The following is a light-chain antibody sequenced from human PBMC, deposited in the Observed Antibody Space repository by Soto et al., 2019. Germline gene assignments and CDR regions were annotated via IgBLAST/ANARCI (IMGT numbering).Light chain of an antibody. CDR3: QQSYKTPPT. CDR2: AAS. J-gene: IGKJ1*01. CDR1: QNITNY. Sequence: DIQMTQSPSSLSASVGDRVTITCRASQNITNYLNWYQQKPGTAPTLLIYAASTLQGGVPSRFSGSGSGSDFTLTISSLQPEDFATYFCQQSYKTPPTFGQGTRVDVK. V-gene: IGKV1-39*01.